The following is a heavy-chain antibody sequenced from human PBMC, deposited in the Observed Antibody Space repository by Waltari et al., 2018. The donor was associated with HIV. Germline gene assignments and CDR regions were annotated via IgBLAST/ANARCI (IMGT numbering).Heavy chain of an antibody. Sequence: QEQLVQSGPEVKRPGASVKVSCKASRSTFSSYGFSWVRQAPGQGLEWMGWMTTNNANTHYAQKFQGRVTMTMETSTTTDYMALRSLRSDDTAIYYCTVSPWTDVIGRRYGTDVWGQGTTVIVSS. CDR2: MTTNNANT. J-gene: IGHJ6*02. D-gene: IGHD1-26*01. CDR1: RSTFSSYG. CDR3: TVSPWTDVIGRRYGTDV. V-gene: IGHV1-18*04.